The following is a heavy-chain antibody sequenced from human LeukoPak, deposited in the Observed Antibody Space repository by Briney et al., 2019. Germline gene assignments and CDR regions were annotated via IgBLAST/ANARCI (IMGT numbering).Heavy chain of an antibody. CDR2: IYYSGST. CDR3: ARRRVRGARDY. J-gene: IGHJ4*02. V-gene: IGHV4-39*01. D-gene: IGHD3-10*01. CDR1: GGSISSGDYY. Sequence: PSETLSLTCTVSGGSISSGDYYWSWIRQPPGKGLEWIGYIYYSGSTYYNPSLKSRVTISVDTSKNQFSLKLSSVTAADTAVYYCARRRVRGARDYWGQGTLVTVSS.